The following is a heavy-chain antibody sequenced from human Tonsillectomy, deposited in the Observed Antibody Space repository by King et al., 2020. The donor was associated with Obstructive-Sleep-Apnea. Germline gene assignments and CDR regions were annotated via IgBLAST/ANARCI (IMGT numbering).Heavy chain of an antibody. CDR1: GFTFSSYS. CDR2: ISSSNRYI. Sequence: VQLVESGGGLVKPGGSLRLSCAASGFTFSSYSLNWVRQAPGKGLEWVSSISSSNRYIYYPDSVKGRFTISRDNAKNSLYLQMNSLRAEDTAVYYCARDPTYYYDSSGPNWGQGTLVTVSS. V-gene: IGHV3-21*01. CDR3: ARDPTYYYDSSGPN. J-gene: IGHJ4*02. D-gene: IGHD3-22*01.